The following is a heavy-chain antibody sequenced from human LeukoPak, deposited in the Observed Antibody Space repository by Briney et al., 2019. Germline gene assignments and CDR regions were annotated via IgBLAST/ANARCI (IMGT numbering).Heavy chain of an antibody. CDR2: IYSGGST. Sequence: HPGGSLRLSCAASGFTVSRNYMSWARQAPGKGLEWVSVIYSGGSTYSADSVKGRFTISRDNSKNTLYLQMNSLRAEDTAVYYCAASYSNNWYDYWGQGTLVTVSS. J-gene: IGHJ5*01. CDR3: AASYSNNWYDY. V-gene: IGHV3-66*01. D-gene: IGHD6-13*01. CDR1: GFTVSRNY.